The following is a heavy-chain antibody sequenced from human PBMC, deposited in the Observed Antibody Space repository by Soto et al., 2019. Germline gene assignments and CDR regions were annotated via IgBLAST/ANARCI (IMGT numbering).Heavy chain of an antibody. Sequence: QLGGSLRLSCAASGFIFSNYEMNWVRQAPGKGLELVSYISSASSTIYYADSVKGRFTISRDNAKNSLYLEMNSLRAEDTAVYYCASRGLLGSYYYGLDVWGQGTTVTVYS. CDR2: ISSASSTI. J-gene: IGHJ6*02. D-gene: IGHD3-10*01. CDR1: GFIFSNYE. V-gene: IGHV3-48*03. CDR3: ASRGLLGSYYYGLDV.